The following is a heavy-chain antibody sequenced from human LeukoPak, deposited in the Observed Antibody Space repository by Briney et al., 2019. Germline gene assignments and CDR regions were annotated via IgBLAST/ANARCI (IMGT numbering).Heavy chain of an antibody. CDR2: IYVTGST. CDR1: GGSIGTYY. CDR3: ARHIGGGIEDMDV. V-gene: IGHV4-59*08. J-gene: IGHJ6*03. Sequence: SETLSLTCIVSGGSIGTYYWSWIRQSPGKGLEWIGYIYVTGSTRYNPYLQSRVTISVDTSRNQFFLKMSSVSAADTAVYYCARHIGGGIEDMDVWGTGTKVTVSS. D-gene: IGHD3-16*02.